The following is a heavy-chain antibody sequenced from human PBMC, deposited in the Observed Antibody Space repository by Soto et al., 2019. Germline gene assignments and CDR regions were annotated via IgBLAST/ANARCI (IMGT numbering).Heavy chain of an antibody. CDR2: INQDGSVT. CDR1: GFSFSSPW. CDR3: ARDAAFSRFDY. J-gene: IGHJ4*02. V-gene: IGHV3-7*01. D-gene: IGHD6-13*01. Sequence: GGSLRLSCAASGFSFSSPWMTWVRQAPGNGLEWLANINQDGSVTNYVDSVKGRFTISRDNAKNSLFLQMNSLRVDDTAVYYCARDAAFSRFDYWGQGTLVTVSS.